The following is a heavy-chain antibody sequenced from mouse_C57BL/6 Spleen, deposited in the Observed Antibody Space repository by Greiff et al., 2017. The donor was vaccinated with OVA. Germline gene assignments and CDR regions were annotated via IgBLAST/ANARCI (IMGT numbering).Heavy chain of an antibody. J-gene: IGHJ2*01. CDR2: IYPGDGDT. D-gene: IGHD1-1*01. CDR3: ARTPGSSPYYFDY. CDR1: GYAFSSSW. Sequence: QVQLQQSGPELVKPGASVKISCKASGYAFSSSWMNWVKQRPGKGLEWIGRIYPGDGDTNYNGKFKGKATLTADKSSSTAYMQLSSLTSEDSAVYFCARTPGSSPYYFDYWGQGTTLTVSS. V-gene: IGHV1-82*01.